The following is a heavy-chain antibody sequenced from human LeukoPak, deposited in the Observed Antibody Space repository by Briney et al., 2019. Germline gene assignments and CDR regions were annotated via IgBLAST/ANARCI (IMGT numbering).Heavy chain of an antibody. V-gene: IGHV5-51*01. J-gene: IGHJ4*02. Sequence: GESLKISCKGSGYSFTSYWIGWVRQMPGKGLEWMGIIYPGDSDTRYSPSFQGQVTISADKSISTAYLQWSSLKASDTAMYYCARHPSIAAAGTIGFEYWGQGTLVTVSS. CDR1: GYSFTSYW. D-gene: IGHD6-13*01. CDR2: IYPGDSDT. CDR3: ARHPSIAAAGTIGFEY.